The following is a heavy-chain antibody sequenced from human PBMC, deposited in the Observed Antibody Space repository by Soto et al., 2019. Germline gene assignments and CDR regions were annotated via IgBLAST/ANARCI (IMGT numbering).Heavy chain of an antibody. CDR2: IGGTSGST. Sequence: GSLRLSCAASGFTFSNFVMSWVRRAPGKGLEWVSAIGGTSGSTYYADSVKGRFTISRDNSKNTLSLQMNSLRAEDTAVYYCAKRRGEGYFDLWGRGTLVTVSS. D-gene: IGHD3-10*01. CDR3: AKRRGEGYFDL. J-gene: IGHJ2*01. CDR1: GFTFSNFV. V-gene: IGHV3-23*01.